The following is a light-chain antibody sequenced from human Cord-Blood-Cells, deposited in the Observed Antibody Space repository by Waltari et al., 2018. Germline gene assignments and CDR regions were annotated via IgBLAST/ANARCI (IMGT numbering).Light chain of an antibody. V-gene: IGLV2-11*02. J-gene: IGLJ2*01. CDR3: CSYAGSYTYVV. CDR1: SSDVGGYNY. CDR2: DVS. Sequence: QSALTQPRSVSGSPGQSVTISCTGTSSDVGGYNYFSWYQQHPGKAPKLMIYDVSKRPSGVPDRFSGFKSGNTASLTISGLQAEDEADYYCCSYAGSYTYVVFGGGTKLTVL.